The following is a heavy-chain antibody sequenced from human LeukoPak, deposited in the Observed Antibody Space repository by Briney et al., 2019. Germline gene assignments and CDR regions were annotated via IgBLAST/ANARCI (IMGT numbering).Heavy chain of an antibody. CDR3: ARGRAPQYYYGSGSYYYYYMDV. D-gene: IGHD3-10*01. CDR2: INHSGST. V-gene: IGHV4-34*01. CDR1: GGSFSGYY. J-gene: IGHJ6*03. Sequence: KPSGTLSLTCAVYGGSFSGYYWSWIRQPPGKGLEWIGEINHSGSTNYNPSLKSRVTISVDTSKNQFSLKLSSVTAADTAVYYCARGRAPQYYYGSGSYYYYYMDVWGKGTTVTVSS.